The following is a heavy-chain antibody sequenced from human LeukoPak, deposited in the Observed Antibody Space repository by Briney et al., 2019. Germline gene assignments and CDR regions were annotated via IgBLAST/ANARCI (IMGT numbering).Heavy chain of an antibody. Sequence: GGCLRLSCAASGFTFSSYGMHWVRQAPGKGLEWVAFIRYDGSNKYYADSVKGRFTISRDNSKNTLYLQMNSLRAEDTAVYYCATLTAGTRSVLPWGQGTLVTVSS. CDR3: ATLTAGTRSVLP. CDR1: GFTFSSYG. CDR2: IRYDGSNK. J-gene: IGHJ5*02. D-gene: IGHD6-19*01. V-gene: IGHV3-30*02.